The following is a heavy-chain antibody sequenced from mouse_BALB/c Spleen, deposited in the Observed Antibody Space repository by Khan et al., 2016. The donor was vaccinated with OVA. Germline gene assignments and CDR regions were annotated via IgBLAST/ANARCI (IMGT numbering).Heavy chain of an antibody. J-gene: IGHJ4*01. CDR2: ILPGSGAP. V-gene: IGHV1-9*01. Sequence: QVQLQQSGAELMMPGASVTISCKATGYTFSMYWIEWVKQRPGHGLEWIGDILPGSGAPNNNDKFKGKATFTDDTSSNTAYMQLSSLTSEDSAVFYCARGVYNPAMDYWGQGSSGTVSS. D-gene: IGHD1-3*01. CDR1: GYTFSMYW. CDR3: ARGVYNPAMDY.